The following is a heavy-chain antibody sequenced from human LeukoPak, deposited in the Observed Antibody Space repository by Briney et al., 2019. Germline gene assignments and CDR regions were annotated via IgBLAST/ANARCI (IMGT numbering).Heavy chain of an antibody. CDR2: ISYDGSNK. J-gene: IGHJ4*02. CDR1: GFTFSNYG. Sequence: GGSLRLSCAASGFTFSNYGMHWVRQAPGKGLEWVAVISYDGSNKYYADSVKGRFTISRDNSKNTLYLEMNSLRAEDTAVYYCAKDRGYCSGGSCYFIDYWGQGTLVTVSS. V-gene: IGHV3-30*18. CDR3: AKDRGYCSGGSCYFIDY. D-gene: IGHD2-15*01.